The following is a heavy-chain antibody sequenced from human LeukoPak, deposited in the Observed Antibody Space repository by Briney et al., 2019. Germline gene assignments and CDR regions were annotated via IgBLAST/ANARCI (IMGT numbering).Heavy chain of an antibody. V-gene: IGHV1-24*01. Sequence: GASVKVSCKVSGYTLTEISMYWVRQAPGKGLEWVGRFDPENSETLYAQKFQGRVTMTEDTSTDTAYMELSSLRSEDTAVYFCARGPIGAPDYYFDYWGQGTLVTVSS. CDR3: ARGPIGAPDYYFDY. J-gene: IGHJ4*02. D-gene: IGHD3-10*01. CDR1: GYTLTEIS. CDR2: FDPENSET.